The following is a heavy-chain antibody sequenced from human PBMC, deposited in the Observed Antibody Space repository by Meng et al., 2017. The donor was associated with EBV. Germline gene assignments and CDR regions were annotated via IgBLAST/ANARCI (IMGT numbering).Heavy chain of an antibody. CDR1: GASVSGGTFH. V-gene: IGHV4-61*01. CDR2: IYDGGTT. Sequence: QVETQGAGPGLVQPSEPLLLLCPASGASVSGGTFHWSWIRQPPGKELQWIGYIYDGGTTIYNPSLKSRVTIFLDTSRNQFSLGLRSVTTADTAVYYCAKSSSSTPGVVDSWGQGTLVTVSS. CDR3: AKSSSSTPGVVDS. D-gene: IGHD2-2*01. J-gene: IGHJ4*02.